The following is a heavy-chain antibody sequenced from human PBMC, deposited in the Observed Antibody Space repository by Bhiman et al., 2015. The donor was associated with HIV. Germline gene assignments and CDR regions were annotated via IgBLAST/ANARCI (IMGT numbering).Heavy chain of an antibody. CDR1: GFTFSNYA. V-gene: IGHV3-23*01. Sequence: EVQLLESGGGLVQPGGSLRLSCEASGFTFSNYAMNWVRQAPGKGLEWVSSISGSGGSTYYAESVKGRFTISRDNSKNTLYLQMNSLGAEDTAVYYCAKDDDYGDYGGVSYFDYWGQGTLVTVSS. CDR3: AKDDDYGDYGGVSYFDY. D-gene: IGHD4-17*01. CDR2: ISGSGGST. J-gene: IGHJ4*02.